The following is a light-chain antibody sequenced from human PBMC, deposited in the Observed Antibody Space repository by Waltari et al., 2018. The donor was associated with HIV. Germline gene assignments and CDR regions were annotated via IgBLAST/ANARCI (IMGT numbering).Light chain of an antibody. Sequence: QSALTQPASVSASPGQSITISCPGTSSDVGNYKYVSWYQQHPGKAPKLMLYEVSNRPSGVSSRFSGSKSGNTASLTISGLKAEDEADYYCSSYTSDNTVLFGGGTRLTVL. CDR1: SSDVGNYKY. V-gene: IGLV2-14*01. CDR2: EVS. J-gene: IGLJ2*01. CDR3: SSYTSDNTVL.